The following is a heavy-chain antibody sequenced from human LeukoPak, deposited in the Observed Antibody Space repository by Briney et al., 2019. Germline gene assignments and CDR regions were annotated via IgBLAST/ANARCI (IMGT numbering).Heavy chain of an antibody. V-gene: IGHV3-74*01. J-gene: IGHJ3*02. CDR3: TRGDYGAYGYDAFDI. D-gene: IGHD4-17*01. Sequence: PGGSLRLSCAASGFTFRNYSMHWVRQAPGKGLVWVSRINSNGSSTSYADSAKGQFTFSRANAYTKLSLQMNSLRAEYTAMYYWTRGDYGAYGYDAFDIWGQGTMVTVSS. CDR1: GFTFRNYS. CDR2: INSNGSST.